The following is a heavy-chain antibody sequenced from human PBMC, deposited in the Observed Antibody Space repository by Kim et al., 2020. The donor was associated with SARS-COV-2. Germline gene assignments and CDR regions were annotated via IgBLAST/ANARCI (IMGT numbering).Heavy chain of an antibody. V-gene: IGHV4-59*08. CDR3: AGGAAAYYYYYMDV. Sequence: SETLSLTCTVSGGSISNYYWSWIRQPPGKGLEWIGYIYYSGSTNYNPSLKSRVTISVDTSKNQFSLKLSSVTAADTAVYYCAGGAAAYYYYYMDVWGKGTTVTVSS. J-gene: IGHJ6*03. D-gene: IGHD2-15*01. CDR2: IYYSGST. CDR1: GGSISNYY.